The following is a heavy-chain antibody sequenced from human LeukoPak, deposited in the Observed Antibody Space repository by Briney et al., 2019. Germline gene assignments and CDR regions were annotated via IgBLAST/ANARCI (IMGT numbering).Heavy chain of an antibody. V-gene: IGHV4-59*13. CDR3: AREANYYGSGSYFEGTFDY. CDR2: ISHTGTT. J-gene: IGHJ4*02. D-gene: IGHD3-10*01. Sequence: SETLSLTCKVSGVSITTYYWSWIRQSPGKGLEWIGYISHTGTTGYNPSLKSRVTFSVDTSKNEFSLKLTSVTAADTAVYYCAREANYYGSGSYFEGTFDYWGQGSLVTVSS. CDR1: GVSITTYY.